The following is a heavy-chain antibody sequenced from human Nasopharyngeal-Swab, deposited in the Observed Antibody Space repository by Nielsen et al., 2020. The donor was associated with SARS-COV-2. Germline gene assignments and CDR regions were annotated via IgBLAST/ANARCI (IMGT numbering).Heavy chain of an antibody. D-gene: IGHD1-26*01. Sequence: GGSLRLSCKGSGYSFTSYWIGWVRQMPGKGLEWMGIIYPGDSDTRYSPSFQGQVTISADKSISTAYLQWSSLKASDTAIYYCARHISPPLWEYTPDYYYYGMDVWGQGTTVTVSS. CDR3: ARHISPPLWEYTPDYYYYGMDV. V-gene: IGHV5-51*01. CDR2: IYPGDSDT. CDR1: GYSFTSYW. J-gene: IGHJ6*02.